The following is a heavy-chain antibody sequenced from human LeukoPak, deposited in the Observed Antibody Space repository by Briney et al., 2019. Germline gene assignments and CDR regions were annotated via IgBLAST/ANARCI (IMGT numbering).Heavy chain of an antibody. CDR3: AKDTGYDFWSGYFDP. CDR2: ISWNSGSI. CDR1: GFTFDDYA. D-gene: IGHD3-3*01. J-gene: IGHJ5*02. V-gene: IGHV3-9*01. Sequence: GRSLRLSCAASGFTFDDYAMHWVRQAPGKGLEWVSGISWNSGSIGYADSVKGRFTISRDNAKNSPYLQMNSLRAEDTALYYCAKDTGYDFWSGYFDPWGQGTLVTVSS.